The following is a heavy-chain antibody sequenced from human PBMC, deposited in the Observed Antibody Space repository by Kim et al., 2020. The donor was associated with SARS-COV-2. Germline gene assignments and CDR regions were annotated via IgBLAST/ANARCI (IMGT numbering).Heavy chain of an antibody. J-gene: IGHJ4*02. CDR3: AKDTDYYDSSGYYYDFDY. CDR2: ISGSGGST. Sequence: GGTLRLSCAASGFTFSSYAMSWVRQAPGKGLEWVSAISGSGGSTYYADSVKGRFTISRDNSKNTLYLQMNSLRAEDTAVYYCAKDTDYYDSSGYYYDFDYWGQGTLVTVSS. V-gene: IGHV3-23*01. D-gene: IGHD3-22*01. CDR1: GFTFSSYA.